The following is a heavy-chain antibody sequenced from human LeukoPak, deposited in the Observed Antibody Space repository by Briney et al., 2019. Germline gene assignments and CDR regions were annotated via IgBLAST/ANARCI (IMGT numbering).Heavy chain of an antibody. CDR3: ARVSFYYYMDV. J-gene: IGHJ6*03. V-gene: IGHV1-18*01. CDR2: ISAYNGNT. Sequence: ASVKVSCKASGYTFTSYGISWVRQAPGQGLEWMGWISAYNGNTNYAQKFQGRVTMTTDTSTSTAYMELRGLRSDDTAVYFCARVSFYYYMDVWGKGTTVTVSS. CDR1: GYTFTSYG.